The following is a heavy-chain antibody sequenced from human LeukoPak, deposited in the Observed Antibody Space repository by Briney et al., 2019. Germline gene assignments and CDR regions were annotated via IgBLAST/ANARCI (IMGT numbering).Heavy chain of an antibody. V-gene: IGHV3-9*03. CDR3: AKDGTRYDSCGYYSHLDY. D-gene: IGHD3-22*01. J-gene: IGHJ4*02. Sequence: GRSLRLSCAASGFTFDDYAMHWVRQAPGKGLEWVSGISWNSGSIGYADSVKGRFTISRDNAKNSLYLQMNSLRAEDMALYYCAKDGTRYDSCGYYSHLDYWGQGRLVTVSS. CDR1: GFTFDDYA. CDR2: ISWNSGSI.